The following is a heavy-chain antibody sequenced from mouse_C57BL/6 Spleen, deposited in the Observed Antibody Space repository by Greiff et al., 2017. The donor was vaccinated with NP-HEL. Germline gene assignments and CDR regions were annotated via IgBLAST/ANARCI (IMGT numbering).Heavy chain of an antibody. D-gene: IGHD2-2*01. CDR1: GYSITSGYY. V-gene: IGHV3-6*01. CDR2: ISYDGSN. CDR3: ARDRDGYDRGAMDY. Sequence: EVHLVESGPGLVKPSQSLSLTCSVTGYSITSGYYWNWIRQFPGNKLEWMGYISYDGSNNYNPSLKNRISITRDTSKNQFFLKLNSVTTEDTATYYCARDRDGYDRGAMDYWGQGTSVTVSS. J-gene: IGHJ4*01.